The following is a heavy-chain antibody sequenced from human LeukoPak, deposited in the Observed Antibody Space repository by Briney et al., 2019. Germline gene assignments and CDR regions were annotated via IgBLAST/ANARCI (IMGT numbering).Heavy chain of an antibody. D-gene: IGHD2-2*02. Sequence: PSQTLSLTCTVSGGSLSSGSYYWGWIRQPAGKGLEWIGRIYTSGSTNYNPSLKSRVTISVDTSKNQFSLKLSSVTAADTAVYYCARDSPDLGYCSSTSCYTGFWFDPWGQGTLVTVSS. V-gene: IGHV4-61*02. CDR2: IYTSGST. CDR3: ARDSPDLGYCSSTSCYTGFWFDP. J-gene: IGHJ5*02. CDR1: GGSLSSGSYY.